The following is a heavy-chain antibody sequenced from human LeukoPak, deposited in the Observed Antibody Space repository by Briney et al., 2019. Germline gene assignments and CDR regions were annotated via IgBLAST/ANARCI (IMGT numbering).Heavy chain of an antibody. CDR3: ARADLTTVTPHAFDI. V-gene: IGHV4-4*07. D-gene: IGHD4-17*01. J-gene: IGHJ3*02. CDR2: IYTSGST. Sequence: SETLSLTCTVSGGSISSYYWSWIRQPAGKGLEWIGRIYTSGSTNYNPSLKSRVTMSVDTSKNQFSLKLSSVTAADTAVYYCARADLTTVTPHAFDIWGQGTVVTVSS. CDR1: GGSISSYY.